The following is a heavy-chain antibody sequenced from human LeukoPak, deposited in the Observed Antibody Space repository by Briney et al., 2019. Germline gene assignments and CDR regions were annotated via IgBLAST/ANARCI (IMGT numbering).Heavy chain of an antibody. CDR2: ISGSGGST. Sequence: GGSLTLSCAASGFTFSSYAMGWVRQAPGQGLEWVSGISGSGGSTYYADSVKGRFTISRDNSKNTLYLQMNSLRAEDTAVYYCAKEAGYNWNDDYYDMDVWGKGTTVTISS. CDR1: GFTFSSYA. CDR3: AKEAGYNWNDDYYDMDV. V-gene: IGHV3-23*01. J-gene: IGHJ6*03. D-gene: IGHD1-1*01.